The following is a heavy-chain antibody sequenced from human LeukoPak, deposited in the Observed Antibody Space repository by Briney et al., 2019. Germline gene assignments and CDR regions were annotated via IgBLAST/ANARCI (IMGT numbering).Heavy chain of an antibody. CDR1: GYTFTGYY. Sequence: ASVKVSCKASGYTFTGYYMHWVRQAPGQGLGWMGWINPNSGGTNYAQKFQGRVTMTRATSISTAYMELSRLRSDDTAVYYCARELEGYYYDLDYWGQGTLVTVSS. CDR3: ARELEGYYYDLDY. D-gene: IGHD3-22*01. J-gene: IGHJ4*02. CDR2: INPNSGGT. V-gene: IGHV1-2*02.